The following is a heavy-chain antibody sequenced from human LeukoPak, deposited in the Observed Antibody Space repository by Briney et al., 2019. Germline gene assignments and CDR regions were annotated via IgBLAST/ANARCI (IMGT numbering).Heavy chain of an antibody. V-gene: IGHV1-2*02. J-gene: IGHJ4*02. CDR3: ARANCSGGSCYSPYFDF. D-gene: IGHD2-15*01. CDR1: GYSFIDYY. Sequence: ASVKVSCKPSGYSFIDYYIHWVRQAPGQGLEWMGWINPNSGGTDYAQKFQGRVTMTRDTSISTAYIELNRLTSDATAVYYCARANCSGGSCYSPYFDFWGQGTLVTVSS. CDR2: INPNSGGT.